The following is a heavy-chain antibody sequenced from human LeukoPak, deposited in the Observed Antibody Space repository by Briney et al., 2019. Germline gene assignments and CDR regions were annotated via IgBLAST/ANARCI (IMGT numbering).Heavy chain of an antibody. V-gene: IGHV3-23*01. Sequence: GGSLRLSCAASGFTFSSYAMSWVRQAPGKGLEWVSAISGSGGSTYHADSVKGRFTISRDNSKNTLYLQMNSLRAEDTAVYYCAKDSYYDFWSGYYFDYWGQGTLVTVSS. CDR1: GFTFSSYA. CDR2: ISGSGGST. D-gene: IGHD3-3*01. CDR3: AKDSYYDFWSGYYFDY. J-gene: IGHJ4*02.